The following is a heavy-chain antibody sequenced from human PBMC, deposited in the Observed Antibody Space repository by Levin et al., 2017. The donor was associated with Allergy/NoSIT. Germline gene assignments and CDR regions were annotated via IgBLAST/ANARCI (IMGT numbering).Heavy chain of an antibody. CDR3: ARDITGGLWFGELFSPGGAYYYYGMDG. J-gene: IGHJ6*02. CDR1: GFTFSSYS. Sequence: PGGSLRLSCAASGFTFSSYSMNWVRQAPGKGLEWVSYISSSSSTIYYADSVKGRFTISRDNAKNSLYLQMNSLRDEDTAVYYCARDITGGLWFGELFSPGGAYYYYGMDGWGQGTTVTVSS. V-gene: IGHV3-48*02. D-gene: IGHD3-10*01. CDR2: ISSSSSTI.